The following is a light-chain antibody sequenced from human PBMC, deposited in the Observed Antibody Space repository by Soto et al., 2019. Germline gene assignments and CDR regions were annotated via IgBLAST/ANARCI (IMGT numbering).Light chain of an antibody. V-gene: IGLV2-14*01. CDR2: EVS. CDR1: SSDVGAYNY. J-gene: IGLJ1*01. Sequence: QSALTQPASVSGSPGQSITISCTGTSSDVGAYNYVSWYQQHPDKAPKLMIYEVSNRPSGVSNRSSGSKSGNTASLTISGLQAEDEADYYCSSYTRSSSYVFGTGTKLTVL. CDR3: SSYTRSSSYV.